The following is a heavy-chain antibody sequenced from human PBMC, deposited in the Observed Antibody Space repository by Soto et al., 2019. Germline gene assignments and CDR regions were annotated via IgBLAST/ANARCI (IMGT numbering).Heavy chain of an antibody. CDR3: ARNTNYYDSNGYYYNWFDS. V-gene: IGHV3-7*01. CDR1: RFTFSTYW. J-gene: IGHJ5*01. D-gene: IGHD3-22*01. CDR2: IKQDGSEK. Sequence: PGGSLRLSCAASRFTFSTYWMSWVRQAPGKGLEWVANIKQDGSEKYYVDSVKGRFTISRDNAKNSLYLQMNSLRAEDTAVYYCARNTNYYDSNGYYYNWFDSWGQGTLVTVSS.